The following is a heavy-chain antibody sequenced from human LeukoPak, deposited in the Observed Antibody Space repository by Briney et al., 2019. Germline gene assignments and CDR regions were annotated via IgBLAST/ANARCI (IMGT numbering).Heavy chain of an antibody. CDR2: ISGSGNKL. CDR3: ARVVPAGQFNP. J-gene: IGHJ5*02. CDR1: GFSFSSYS. Sequence: GGSLRLSCAASGFSFSSYSMNWVRQAPGKGLEWVSSISGSGNKLYYADSVKGRFTISRDNAKNSLYLQLNSLTAEATAVYYCARVVPAGQFNPWGQGTLVTVSS. D-gene: IGHD2-2*01. V-gene: IGHV3-21*01.